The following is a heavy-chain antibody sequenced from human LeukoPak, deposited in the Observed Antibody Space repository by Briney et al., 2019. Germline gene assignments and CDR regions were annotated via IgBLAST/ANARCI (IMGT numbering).Heavy chain of an antibody. CDR1: GFTFSSYD. Sequence: GGSLRLSCAASGFTFSSYDMSWVRQAPGKGLEWVSAITGRGASTYYADSVKGRFTISRDNSKNTLYLQMNSLRAEDTAVYYCAKVPPSPGWWYFDLWGRGTLVTVSS. CDR2: ITGRGAST. J-gene: IGHJ2*01. CDR3: AKVPPSPGWWYFDL. V-gene: IGHV3-23*01.